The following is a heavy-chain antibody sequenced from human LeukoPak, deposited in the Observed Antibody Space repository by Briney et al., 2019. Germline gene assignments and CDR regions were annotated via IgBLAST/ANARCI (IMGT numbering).Heavy chain of an antibody. CDR2: ITTTSTF. CDR1: GFTFSSCA. Sequence: GGSLRLSCAASGFTFSSCAMNWVRQAPGKGLEWVSSITTTSTFYADSVKGRFTISRDNAKNSLYLQMDSLRADDTAVYYCARDSVEAAVSDYWGQGTLVTVSS. CDR3: ARDSVEAAVSDY. J-gene: IGHJ4*02. D-gene: IGHD6-13*01. V-gene: IGHV3-21*01.